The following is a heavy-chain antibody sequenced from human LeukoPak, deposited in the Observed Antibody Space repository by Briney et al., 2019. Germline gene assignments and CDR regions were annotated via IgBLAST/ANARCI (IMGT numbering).Heavy chain of an antibody. CDR3: ARGSPQGGWFDP. J-gene: IGHJ5*02. Sequence: SETLSLTCTVSGGSISSSSYYWGWIRQPPGKGLEWIGSIYYSGSTYYNPSLKSRVTISVDTSKNQFSLKLSSVTAADTAVYYCARGSPQGGWFDPWGQGTLVTVSS. CDR2: IYYSGST. D-gene: IGHD3-16*01. V-gene: IGHV4-39*07. CDR1: GGSISSSSYY.